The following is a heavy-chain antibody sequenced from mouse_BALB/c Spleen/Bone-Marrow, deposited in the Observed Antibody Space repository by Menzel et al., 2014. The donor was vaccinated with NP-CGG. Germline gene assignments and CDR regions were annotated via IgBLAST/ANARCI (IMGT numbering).Heavy chain of an antibody. CDR1: GFSLTSYG. V-gene: IGHV2-9*02. D-gene: IGHD2-1*01. Sequence: QVQLKQSGPGLVAPSQRLSIPCTVSGFSLTSYGVHWVRQPPGKGLEWLGVIWAGGSTNYNSALMSRLSISKDNSKSQVFLKMNSLQTDDTAMYYCASYGNYFDHWGQGTTLTVSS. CDR2: IWAGGST. CDR3: ASYGNYFDH. J-gene: IGHJ2*01.